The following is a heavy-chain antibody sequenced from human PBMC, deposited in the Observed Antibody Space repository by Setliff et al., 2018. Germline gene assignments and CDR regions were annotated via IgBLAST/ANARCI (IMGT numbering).Heavy chain of an antibody. Sequence: SVKVSCKASGGTFSSYAISWVRQAPGQGLEWLGGIIPIFGTANYAQKFHGRVTITADESTSTAYMELSSLSSEDTSVYYCARGYRGYYNFWSGSQGTNWFDPWGQGTLVTVSS. CDR3: ARGYRGYYNFWSGSQGTNWFDP. D-gene: IGHD3-3*01. J-gene: IGHJ5*02. CDR1: GGTFSSYA. V-gene: IGHV1-69*13. CDR2: IIPIFGTA.